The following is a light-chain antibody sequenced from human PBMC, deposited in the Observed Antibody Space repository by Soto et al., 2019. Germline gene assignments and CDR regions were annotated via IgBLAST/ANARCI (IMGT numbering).Light chain of an antibody. CDR3: QQGNSFPLT. J-gene: IGKJ4*01. Sequence: DIQMTQSPSSVSASVGDRVTITCRASQDISSSLAWFQQKPGEAPRLLIYSASSLHSGVPSRFGGSGSGTAFTLTSSSLQPEDFATYYCQQGNSFPLTFGGGTKVEIK. V-gene: IGKV1-12*01. CDR2: SAS. CDR1: QDISSS.